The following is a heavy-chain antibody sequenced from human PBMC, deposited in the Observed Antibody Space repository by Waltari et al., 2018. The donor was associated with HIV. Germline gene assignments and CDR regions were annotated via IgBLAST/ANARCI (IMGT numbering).Heavy chain of an antibody. D-gene: IGHD1-20*01. Sequence: QVQLQELGPGLVKPSGTLSLTCAVSGGSISSSHWWSWVRQTPGKGLEWIGEIYHSGNTNYNPSLESRFTISVDKSKNQFALKLRSVTAADTAVYYCARESMITPYYFDNWGQGTLVTVSS. CDR3: ARESMITPYYFDN. CDR2: IYHSGNT. CDR1: GGSISSSHW. J-gene: IGHJ4*02. V-gene: IGHV4-4*02.